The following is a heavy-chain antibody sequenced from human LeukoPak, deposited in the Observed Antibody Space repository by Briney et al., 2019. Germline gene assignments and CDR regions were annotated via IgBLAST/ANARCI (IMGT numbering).Heavy chain of an antibody. Sequence: PSETLSLTCTVSGGSISRYFWSWIRQPPGKGLEWIGYIYSGGSTNYNPSLKSRVTMSVDTSKNQFSLKLSSVTAADTAVYYCARDDYGEGVVDYWGQGTLVTVSS. CDR2: IYSGGST. CDR3: ARDDYGEGVVDY. J-gene: IGHJ4*02. D-gene: IGHD4-17*01. V-gene: IGHV4-59*01. CDR1: GGSISRYF.